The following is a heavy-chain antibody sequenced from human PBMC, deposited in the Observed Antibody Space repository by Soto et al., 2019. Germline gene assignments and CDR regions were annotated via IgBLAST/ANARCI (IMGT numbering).Heavy chain of an antibody. J-gene: IGHJ4*02. CDR2: INPNTDNT. CDR3: ARGPLVVLNYFES. V-gene: IGHV1-8*01. Sequence: ASVKVSCKASRYTFISYDINWVRQATGQGLEWMGRINPNTDNTDYAQNFQARLTISADKSTSTAYMELSSLTSDDTAMYFCARGPLVVLNYFESWGQGTLVTVSS. CDR1: RYTFISYD.